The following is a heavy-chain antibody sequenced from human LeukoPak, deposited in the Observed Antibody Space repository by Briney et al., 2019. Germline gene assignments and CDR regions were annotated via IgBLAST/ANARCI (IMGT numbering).Heavy chain of an antibody. Sequence: ASVKVSCKASGYTFTGYYMHWVRQAPGQGLEWMGWINPNSSGTNYAQKFQGRVTMTRDTSISTAYMELSRLRSDDTAVYYCARDLLSPLIKAMPGEYFDYWGQGTLVTVSS. CDR1: GYTFTGYY. D-gene: IGHD2-2*01. V-gene: IGHV1-2*02. J-gene: IGHJ4*02. CDR2: INPNSSGT. CDR3: ARDLLSPLIKAMPGEYFDY.